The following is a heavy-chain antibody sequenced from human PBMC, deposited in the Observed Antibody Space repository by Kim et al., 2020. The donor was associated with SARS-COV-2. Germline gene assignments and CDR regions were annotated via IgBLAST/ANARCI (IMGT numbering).Heavy chain of an antibody. Sequence: GGSLRLSCAASGFTFSSYGMHWVRQAPGKGLEWVAVISYDGSNKYYADSVKGRFTISRDNSKNTLYLQMNSLRADDTAVYYCAKDGIAARGGLDYWGQATLVTVSS. V-gene: IGHV3-30*18. J-gene: IGHJ4*02. CDR3: AKDGIAARGGLDY. D-gene: IGHD6-6*01. CDR2: ISYDGSNK. CDR1: GFTFSSYG.